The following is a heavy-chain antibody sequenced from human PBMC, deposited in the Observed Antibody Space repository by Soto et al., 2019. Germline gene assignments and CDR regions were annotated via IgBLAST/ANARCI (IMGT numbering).Heavy chain of an antibody. CDR2: ISYSGST. Sequence: QVQLQESGPGLVKPSETLSLTCTVSSDSISSYYWSWIRQPPGKRLEWIGYISYSGSTDYNHSLNSRGTISGDTSKNQFSLKVSSVTAADTAVYYCARGTSGQLPFDYWGQGTLVTVSS. CDR1: SDSISSYY. D-gene: IGHD3-10*01. V-gene: IGHV4-59*01. J-gene: IGHJ4*02. CDR3: ARGTSGQLPFDY.